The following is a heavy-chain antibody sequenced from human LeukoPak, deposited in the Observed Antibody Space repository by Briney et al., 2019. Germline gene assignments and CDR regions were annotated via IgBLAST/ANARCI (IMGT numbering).Heavy chain of an antibody. Sequence: PGGSLRLSCAASGFAFSSYWMHWVRQDPGKGLVWVSRINTDGTTTVYADSVRGRFTISRDNAKNSLYLQMNSLRDEDTAVYYCARQRQGSFDYWGQGTLVTVSS. J-gene: IGHJ4*02. D-gene: IGHD2-15*01. CDR1: GFAFSSYW. CDR3: ARQRQGSFDY. CDR2: INTDGTTT. V-gene: IGHV3-74*01.